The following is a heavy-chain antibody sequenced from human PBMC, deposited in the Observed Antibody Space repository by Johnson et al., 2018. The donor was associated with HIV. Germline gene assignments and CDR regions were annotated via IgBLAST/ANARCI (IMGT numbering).Heavy chain of an antibody. D-gene: IGHD1-26*01. V-gene: IGHV3-53*01. CDR3: ARDPYSGSYSAFDI. CDR1: GFTVSSNY. J-gene: IGHJ3*02. Sequence: VQLVESGGGLVKPGGSLRLSCAASGFTVSSNYMSWVRQAPGKGLEWVSVIYSGGSTYYADSVKGRFTISRDNSKNTLYLQMNSLRAEDTAVYYCARDPYSGSYSAFDIWGQGTMVTVSS. CDR2: IYSGGST.